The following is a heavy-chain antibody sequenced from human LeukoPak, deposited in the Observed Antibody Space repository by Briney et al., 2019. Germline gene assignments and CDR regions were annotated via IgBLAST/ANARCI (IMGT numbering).Heavy chain of an antibody. CDR1: GGSISSYY. J-gene: IGHJ4*02. CDR3: ARVHGSSWTGLGFFDF. CDR2: IYYSGST. V-gene: IGHV4-59*01. Sequence: SETLSLTCTVSGGSISSYYWSWIRQPPGKGLEWIGYIYYSGSTNYNPSLKSRVTMSVDTSKNQFSLKLTSVTAADTAVYYCARVHGSSWTGLGFFDFWGQGTLVTASS. D-gene: IGHD6-13*01.